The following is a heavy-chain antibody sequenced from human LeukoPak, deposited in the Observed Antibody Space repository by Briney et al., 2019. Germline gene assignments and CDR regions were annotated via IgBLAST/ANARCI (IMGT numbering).Heavy chain of an antibody. V-gene: IGHV3-53*01. D-gene: IGHD3-22*01. CDR1: GFTVSSNS. Sequence: GGSLRLSCTVSGFTVSSNSMSWVRQAPGKGLEWVSFIYSDNTHYSDSVKGRFTISRDNSKNTLYLQMNSLRAEDTAVYYCANLPDSNQAFDIWGQGTMVTVSS. CDR3: ANLPDSNQAFDI. CDR2: IYSDNT. J-gene: IGHJ3*02.